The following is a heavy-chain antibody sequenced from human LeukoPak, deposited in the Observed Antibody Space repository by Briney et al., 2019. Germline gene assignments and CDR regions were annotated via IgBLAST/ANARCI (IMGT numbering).Heavy chain of an antibody. Sequence: GGSVRLSCAASGFTFSSYAMSWVRQAPGKGLEWVSGLSYSGGSTYYADSVKGRFTISRDNSKNTLYLQMNSLRAEDTAVYYCAKWRSGYPYYYFDYWGQGTMVPVSS. CDR2: LSYSGGST. J-gene: IGHJ4*02. V-gene: IGHV3-23*01. CDR3: AKWRSGYPYYYFDY. CDR1: GFTFSSYA. D-gene: IGHD3-22*01.